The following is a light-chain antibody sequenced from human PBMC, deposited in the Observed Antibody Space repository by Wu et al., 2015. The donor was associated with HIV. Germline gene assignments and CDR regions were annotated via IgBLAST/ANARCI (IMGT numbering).Light chain of an antibody. V-gene: IGKV3-15*01. CDR3: QQYGGSPIT. CDR1: QSISNN. CDR2: GAF. J-gene: IGKJ5*01. Sequence: IVMTQSPATLSVPPGERATLSCRASQSISNNLAWYQQTPGQSPRLLVYGAFTRATGVPARFSGSGSATEFTLTINRLEPEDFAIFYCQQYGGSPITFGQGTRLEI.